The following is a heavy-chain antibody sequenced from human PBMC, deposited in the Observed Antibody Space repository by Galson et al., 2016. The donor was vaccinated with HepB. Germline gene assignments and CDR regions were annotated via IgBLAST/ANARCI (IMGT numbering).Heavy chain of an antibody. D-gene: IGHD2-2*01. CDR3: ARRNRPPRSISYAYSWFDV. J-gene: IGHJ5*01. Sequence: SETLSLTCAVYGASLSGYYWSWIRQPPGKGLEWIGEISHSGSINSNPSLESRVTISVDASKTQFSLKLSFVSAADTARYYCARRNRPPRSISYAYSWFDVWGQGTQVKVSS. CDR1: GASLSGYY. CDR2: ISHSGSI. V-gene: IGHV4-34*01.